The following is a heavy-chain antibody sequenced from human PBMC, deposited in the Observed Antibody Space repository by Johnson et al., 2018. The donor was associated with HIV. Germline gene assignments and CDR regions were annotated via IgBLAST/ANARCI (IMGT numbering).Heavy chain of an antibody. CDR1: GFTVSSNY. D-gene: IGHD3-16*01. J-gene: IGHJ3*02. CDR2: VSSNGGKT. V-gene: IGHV3-64*01. Sequence: VQLVESGGGVVQPGRSLRLSCAASGFTVSSNYMSWVRQAPGKGLEYVSGVSSNGGKTYYANSVKGRFTISRDNSKNTLYLQMGSLRAADTALYYCARGGSDAFDIWGRGTMVTVSS. CDR3: ARGGSDAFDI.